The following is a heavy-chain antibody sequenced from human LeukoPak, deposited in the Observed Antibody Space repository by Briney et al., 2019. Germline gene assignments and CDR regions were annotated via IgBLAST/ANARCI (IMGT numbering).Heavy chain of an antibody. D-gene: IGHD3-22*01. CDR2: MNPNSGNT. V-gene: IGHV1-8*01. CDR3: ASLAHFDGSTYYPDF. Sequence: GASVKVSCKASGYTFTSYDINWVRQATGQGLEWMGWMNPNSGNTGYAQKFQGRVTMTRATSITTAYMELNGLTSDDTALYYCASLAHFDGSTYYPDFWGQGTLVTVSS. CDR1: GYTFTSYD. J-gene: IGHJ4*02.